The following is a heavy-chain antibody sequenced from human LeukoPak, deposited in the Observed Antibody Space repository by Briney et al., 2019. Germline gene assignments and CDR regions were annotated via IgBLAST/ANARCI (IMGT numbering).Heavy chain of an antibody. Sequence: SQTLSLTCTVSGGSISSGSYYWSWIRQPAGKGLEWIGRIYIRGSSSYNPALKSRVTISVDTSKNQFSLKLSSVTAADTAVYYCARRRVLLWFGEFTGSVSWFDPWGQGTLVTVSS. V-gene: IGHV4-61*02. CDR3: ARRRVLLWFGEFTGSVSWFDP. CDR2: IYIRGSS. D-gene: IGHD3-10*01. CDR1: GGSISSGSYY. J-gene: IGHJ5*02.